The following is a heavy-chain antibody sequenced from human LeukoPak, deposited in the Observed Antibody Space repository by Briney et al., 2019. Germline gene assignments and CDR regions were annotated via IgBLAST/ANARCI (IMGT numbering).Heavy chain of an antibody. V-gene: IGHV3-30*02. J-gene: IGHJ4*02. Sequence: PGGSLRLSCTASGFSFSAYCMHWIRQAPGKGLEWVAYIWDDGSNKEYANFVKGRFTISRDTSKSTVNLQMNSLRPEDTAVYYCARDLLGLHHKYFDSWGKGTLVIVSS. CDR2: IWDDGSNK. CDR3: ARDLLGLHHKYFDS. CDR1: GFSFSAYC. D-gene: IGHD3-16*01.